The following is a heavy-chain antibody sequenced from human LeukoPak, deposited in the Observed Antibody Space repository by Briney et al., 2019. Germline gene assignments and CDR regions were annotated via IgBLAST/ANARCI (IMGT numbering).Heavy chain of an antibody. CDR3: ARVGKEGPTYSYDSSGYPFDY. CDR1: EFTFSNYW. Sequence: GGSLRLSCVASEFTFSNYWMHWVRQAPGKGLAWVSRINSDGSSTSYADSVKGRFTISRDNSKNTLYLQMNSLRAEDTAVYYCARVGKEGPTYSYDSSGYPFDYWGQGTLVTVSS. D-gene: IGHD3-22*01. V-gene: IGHV3-74*01. CDR2: INSDGSST. J-gene: IGHJ4*02.